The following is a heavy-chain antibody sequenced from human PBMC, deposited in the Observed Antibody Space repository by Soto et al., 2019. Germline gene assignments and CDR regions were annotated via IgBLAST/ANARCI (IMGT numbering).Heavy chain of an antibody. V-gene: IGHV4-59*01. CDR3: ARIRLTQLVYFDY. CDR1: GGSISSYY. D-gene: IGHD6-13*01. J-gene: IGHJ4*02. CDR2: IYYSGST. Sequence: SETLSLTCTVSGGSISSYYWSWIRQPPGKGLEWIGYIYYSGSTNYNPSLKSRVTISVDTSKNQFSLKLSFVTAADTAVYYCARIRLTQLVYFDYWGQGTLVTVSS.